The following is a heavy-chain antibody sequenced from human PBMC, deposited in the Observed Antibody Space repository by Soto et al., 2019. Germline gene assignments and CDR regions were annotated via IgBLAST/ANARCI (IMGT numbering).Heavy chain of an antibody. Sequence: DVQLVESGGGLIHPGGSLRLSCEASGFKVNSDYMNWVRQTPGKGLEWVASIYSGETTYYADSVRGRFTISSDKSKNTLYFQLSSLRIEDSAVFYCTRDGRGLGRLSLFEFWGQGVLVTVSS. CDR3: TRDGRGLGRLSLFEF. V-gene: IGHV3-53*01. J-gene: IGHJ4*02. D-gene: IGHD2-21*02. CDR2: IYSGETT. CDR1: GFKVNSDY.